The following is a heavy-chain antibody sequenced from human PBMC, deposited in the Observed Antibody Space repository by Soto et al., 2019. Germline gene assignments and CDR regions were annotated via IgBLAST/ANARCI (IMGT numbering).Heavy chain of an antibody. CDR3: ARISYWVKDY. CDR1: GASLSSGSYY. V-gene: IGHV4-61*01. Sequence: SGTLSLTSPVSGASLSSGSYYRSWIRQPPGKGLEWIGYFYYTGTTKYNPSLESRVTISADTSKNQFSLNLTSVTAADTAVYYCARISYWVKDYWGQGALVTVSS. J-gene: IGHJ4*02. D-gene: IGHD2-8*02. CDR2: FYYTGTT.